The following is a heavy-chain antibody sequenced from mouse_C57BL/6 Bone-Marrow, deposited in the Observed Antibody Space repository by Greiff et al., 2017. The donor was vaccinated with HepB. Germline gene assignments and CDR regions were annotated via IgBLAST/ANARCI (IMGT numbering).Heavy chain of an antibody. CDR1: GYTFTDYY. D-gene: IGHD2-3*01. V-gene: IGHV1-26*01. Sequence: EVQLQQSGPELVKPGASVKISCKASGYTFTDYYMNWVKQSHGKSLEWIGDINPNNGGTSYNQKFKGKATLTVDKSSSTAYMELRSLTSEDSAVYYCAREGGFYDGPYWGQGTLVTVSA. CDR2: INPNNGGT. CDR3: AREGGFYDGPY. J-gene: IGHJ3*01.